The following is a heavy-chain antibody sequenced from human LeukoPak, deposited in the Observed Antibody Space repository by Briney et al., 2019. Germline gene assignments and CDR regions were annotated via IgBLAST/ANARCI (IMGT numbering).Heavy chain of an antibody. CDR2: ISSSGSTI. CDR3: AELGITMIGGV. Sequence: GGSLRLSCAASGFTFSSYSMNWARQAPGKWLEWVSYISSSGSTIYYADSVKGRFTISRDNAKNSLYLQMNSLRAEDTAVYYCAELGITMIGGVWGKGTTVTISS. J-gene: IGHJ6*04. D-gene: IGHD3-10*02. V-gene: IGHV3-48*04. CDR1: GFTFSSYS.